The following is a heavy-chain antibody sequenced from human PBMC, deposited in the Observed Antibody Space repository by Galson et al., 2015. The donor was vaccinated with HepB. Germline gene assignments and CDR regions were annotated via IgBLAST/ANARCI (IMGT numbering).Heavy chain of an antibody. J-gene: IGHJ5*02. V-gene: IGHV3-48*03. CDR1: GFTFSSYN. CDR2: ISATGTTI. D-gene: IGHD3-3*01. CDR3: ARDSRATFGEPNWFDP. Sequence: SLRLSCAASGFTFSSYNMNWVRQAPGKGLDWISYISATGTTIDYADSVKGRFIISRDNAKNSLYLQTNSLRVEDTAVYYCARDSRATFGEPNWFDPWGQGTLVIVSS.